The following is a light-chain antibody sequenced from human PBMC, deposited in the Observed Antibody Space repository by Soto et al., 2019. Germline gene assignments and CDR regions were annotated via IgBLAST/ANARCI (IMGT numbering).Light chain of an antibody. CDR2: EVS. CDR1: SSDVGKYDY. J-gene: IGLJ1*01. Sequence: QSALTQPPSASGSPGQSVTISCTGTSSDVGKYDYVSWFQHHPGKAPKLMIYEVSKRPSGVPDRFSGSKPGSTASLTVSGLQTEDEADYYCSSYAGSSNVFGTGTKVTVL. CDR3: SSYAGSSNV. V-gene: IGLV2-8*01.